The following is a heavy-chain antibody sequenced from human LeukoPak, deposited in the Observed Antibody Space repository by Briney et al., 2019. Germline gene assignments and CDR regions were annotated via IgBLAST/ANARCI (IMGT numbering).Heavy chain of an antibody. CDR2: ISYDGSVK. V-gene: IGHV3-30*18. CDR1: RFSFSDYD. D-gene: IGHD1-1*01. J-gene: IGHJ3*02. CDR3: AKFAYNWNAPDGFDM. Sequence: GGSLRLSCRASRFSFSDYDMHWVRQAPGKGLEWVAVISYDGSVKHYADSVGGRFTISRDNSKSTLFLQMNSLRTDDTSVYFCAKFAYNWNAPDGFDMWGQGTMVIVSS.